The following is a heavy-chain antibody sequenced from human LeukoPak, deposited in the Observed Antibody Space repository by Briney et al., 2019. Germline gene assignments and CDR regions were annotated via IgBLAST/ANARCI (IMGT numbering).Heavy chain of an antibody. V-gene: IGHV1-69*04. CDR3: ARDEVVGDYPTDY. CDR1: GGTFSSYA. D-gene: IGHD4-17*01. Sequence: ASVKISCKASGGTFSSYAISWVRQAPGQGLEWMGRIIPILGIANYAQKFQGRVTITADKSTSTAYMELSSLRSEDTAVYYCARDEVVGDYPTDYWGQGTLVTVSS. CDR2: IIPILGIA. J-gene: IGHJ4*02.